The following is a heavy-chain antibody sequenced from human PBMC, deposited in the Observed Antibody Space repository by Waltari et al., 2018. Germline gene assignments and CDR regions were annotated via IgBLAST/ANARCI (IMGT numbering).Heavy chain of an antibody. V-gene: IGHV3-23*01. J-gene: IGHJ3*02. CDR3: TMGLSGYFIFDI. D-gene: IGHD3-3*01. CDR2: IRGSGTST. CDR1: GFTFSSYA. Sequence: VQLLESGGGLVQPGGSLRLSCAASGFTFSSYAMSWVRQAQGKGLEWLSAIRGSGTSTYYTDSVRGRFTISRDASKNTLYMQMNSLRAEDTAVYYCTMGLSGYFIFDIWGQGTVVTVSS.